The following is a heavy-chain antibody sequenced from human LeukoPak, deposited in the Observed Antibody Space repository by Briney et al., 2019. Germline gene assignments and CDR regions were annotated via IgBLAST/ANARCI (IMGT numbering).Heavy chain of an antibody. CDR3: ARDDSSGRSWDY. V-gene: IGHV3-7*01. CDR2: IKQDGSEA. J-gene: IGHJ4*02. D-gene: IGHD6-19*01. CDR1: GFTFSNYW. Sequence: GGSLRLSCAAFGFTFSNYWMSWVRQAPGKGLEWVANIKQDGSEAYYVDSMKGRLTISRDNAKNSLSLQMDSLRAEDTAVYYCARDDSSGRSWDYWGQGTLVTVSS.